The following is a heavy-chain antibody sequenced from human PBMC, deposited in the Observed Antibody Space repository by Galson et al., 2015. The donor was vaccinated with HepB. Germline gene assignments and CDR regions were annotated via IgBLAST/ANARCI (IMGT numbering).Heavy chain of an antibody. CDR1: GFTFSSYA. V-gene: IGHV3-23*01. J-gene: IGHJ4*02. CDR3: ARRSYDGSGWFDY. D-gene: IGHD3-22*01. CDR2: VTGGGLYT. Sequence: SLRLSCAASGFTFSSYAMAWVRQAPGRGLEWVSAVTGGGLYTHYADSVKGQFTISRDNSKNTLYLQMNSLRADDTAVYYCARRSYDGSGWFDYWGQGTLVTVSS.